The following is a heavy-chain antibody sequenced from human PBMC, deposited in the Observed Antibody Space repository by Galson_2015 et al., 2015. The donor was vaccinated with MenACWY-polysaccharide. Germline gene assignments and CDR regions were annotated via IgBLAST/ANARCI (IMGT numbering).Heavy chain of an antibody. Sequence: SLRLSCAASGFTFSTYAMSWVRQAPGKGPEWVSFISGNGGRTECVDSVKGRFTISRDNSKNTLDLQMNSLRAEDTAVYYCAKTRGGDTASDSWGQGTLVTVSS. J-gene: IGHJ4*02. V-gene: IGHV3-23*01. CDR3: AKTRGGDTASDS. CDR1: GFTFSTYA. CDR2: ISGNGGRT. D-gene: IGHD5-18*01.